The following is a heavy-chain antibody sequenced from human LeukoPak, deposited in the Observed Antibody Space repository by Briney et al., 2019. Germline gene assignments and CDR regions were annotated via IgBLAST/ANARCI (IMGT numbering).Heavy chain of an antibody. D-gene: IGHD1-26*01. J-gene: IGHJ6*02. CDR3: ASWGATKDYYYYGMDV. CDR1: GCIFSRYG. V-gene: IGHV3-30-3*01. CDR2: ISYDGSNK. Sequence: PGGSLTLSCVASGCIFSRYGMHWVRQAPGKGLEWVAFISYDGSNKYYADSVKGRFTISRDNSKNTLYLQMNSLRAEDTAVYYCASWGATKDYYYYGMDVWGQGTTVTVSS.